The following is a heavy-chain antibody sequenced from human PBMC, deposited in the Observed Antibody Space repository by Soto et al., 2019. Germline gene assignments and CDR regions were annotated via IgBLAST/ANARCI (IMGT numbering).Heavy chain of an antibody. CDR3: ARRPIAARAFDS. CDR1: GFTFSSYA. V-gene: IGHV3-30-3*01. D-gene: IGHD6-6*01. Sequence: QVQLVESGGGGVQPGRSLRLSCAASGFTFSSYAMHWVRQAPGNGLECVAVISYDGSNHYYEDSVKGLFTISRDNSKNTRYLQMNSLRAEDTAVYYCARRPIAARAFDSWGQGTLVTVSS. CDR2: ISYDGSNH. J-gene: IGHJ4*02.